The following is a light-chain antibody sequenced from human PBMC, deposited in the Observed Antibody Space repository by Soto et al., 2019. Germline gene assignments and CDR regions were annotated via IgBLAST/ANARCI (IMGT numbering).Light chain of an antibody. J-gene: IGLJ2*01. CDR1: SSDVGTYNF. Sequence: QSVLTQPASVSGSPGQSITISCTGTSSDVGTYNFVSWYQQHPGKAPKLMIYEVSKRPSGVSNRFSGSKSGNTASLTISGLQAEDEADYYCCSYTSSITFVFGGGTQLTVL. V-gene: IGLV2-23*02. CDR2: EVS. CDR3: CSYTSSITFV.